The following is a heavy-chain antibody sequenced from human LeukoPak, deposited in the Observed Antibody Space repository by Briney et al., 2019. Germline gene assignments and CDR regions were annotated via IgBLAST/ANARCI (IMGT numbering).Heavy chain of an antibody. J-gene: IGHJ4*02. CDR1: GFSLSTSGMC. V-gene: IGHV2-70*11. CDR2: IDWDDDK. D-gene: IGHD3-22*01. CDR3: AGMGGSSGYSSGYFDY. Sequence: ESGPTLVNPTQTLTLTCTFSGFSLSTSGMCVSWIRQPPGKALEWLARIDWDDDKYYSTSLKTRLTISKDTSKNQVVLTMTNMHPVDTATYYCAGMGGSSGYSSGYFDYWGQETLATVSS.